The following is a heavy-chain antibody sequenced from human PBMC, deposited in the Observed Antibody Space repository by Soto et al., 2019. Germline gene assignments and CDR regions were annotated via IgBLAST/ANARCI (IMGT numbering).Heavy chain of an antibody. V-gene: IGHV3-23*01. D-gene: IGHD3-22*01. CDR1: GFTFNIYA. CDR3: AKDRYLDHDSRGYLFDN. J-gene: IGHJ4*02. Sequence: EVQLLESGGDLIQPGGSLRLSCAASGFTFNIYAMTWVRQAPGKGLEWVSAISRYGDITYYADSVEGRFSISRDNSKNTRYLQMNSLRAEVTAVYYCAKDRYLDHDSRGYLFDNWGQGTLVTVSS. CDR2: ISRYGDIT.